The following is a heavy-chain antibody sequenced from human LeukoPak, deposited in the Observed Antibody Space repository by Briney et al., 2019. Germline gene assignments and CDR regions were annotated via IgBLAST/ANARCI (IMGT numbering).Heavy chain of an antibody. V-gene: IGHV1-8*01. CDR3: ARNREEWIQLWLDY. CDR2: MNPNSGNT. Sequence: GASVKVSCKASGYTFTSYDINWVRQATGQGLEWMGWMNPNSGNTGYAQKFQGRVTMTRNTSISTAYVELSSLRSEDTAVYYCARNREEWIQLWLDYWGQGTLVTVSS. CDR1: GYTFTSYD. J-gene: IGHJ4*02. D-gene: IGHD5-18*01.